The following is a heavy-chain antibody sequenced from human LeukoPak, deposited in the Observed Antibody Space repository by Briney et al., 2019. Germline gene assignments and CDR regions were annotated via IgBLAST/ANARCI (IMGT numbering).Heavy chain of an antibody. CDR2: MNPNSGNT. J-gene: IGHJ5*02. D-gene: IGHD3-10*01. CDR1: GCTFTSYD. Sequence: VASVKVSCKASGCTFTSYDINWVRQATGQGLEWMGWMNPNSGNTGYAQKFQGRVTITRNTSISTAYMELSSLRSEDTAVYYCARGGVLWFGELESWFDPWGQGTLVTVSS. V-gene: IGHV1-8*03. CDR3: ARGGVLWFGELESWFDP.